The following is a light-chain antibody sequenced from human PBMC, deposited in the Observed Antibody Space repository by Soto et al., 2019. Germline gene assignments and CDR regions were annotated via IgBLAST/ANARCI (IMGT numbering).Light chain of an antibody. Sequence: EIVLTQSPGTLSLSPGERATLSCRASQSVSSNNLAWYQQRPGQAPRVVIYGASTRATGIPERFSGSGSGTDFTLTLSRLEPEDFEVYYCQQYGRSPFTFGPGTKVDIK. CDR3: QQYGRSPFT. CDR2: GAS. CDR1: QSVSSNN. V-gene: IGKV3-20*01. J-gene: IGKJ3*01.